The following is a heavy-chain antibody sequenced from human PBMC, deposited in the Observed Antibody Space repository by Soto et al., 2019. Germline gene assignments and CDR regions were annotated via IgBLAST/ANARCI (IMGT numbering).Heavy chain of an antibody. Sequence: GGSLRLSCAASGFTFSNAWMSWVRQAPGKGLEWVGRIKSKTDGGTTDYAAPVKGRFTISRDDSKNTLYLQMNSLKTEDTAVYYCTTTTTIFGVVIGHAYWGQGTLVTVSS. V-gene: IGHV3-15*01. D-gene: IGHD3-3*01. CDR2: IKSKTDGGTT. CDR1: GFTFSNAW. J-gene: IGHJ4*02. CDR3: TTTTTIFGVVIGHAY.